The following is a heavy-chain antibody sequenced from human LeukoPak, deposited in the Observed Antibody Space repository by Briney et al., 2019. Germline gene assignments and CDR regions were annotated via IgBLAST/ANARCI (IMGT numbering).Heavy chain of an antibody. V-gene: IGHV3-23*01. Sequence: PGGTLRLSCAASGFTLSSYGMNWVRQAPGKGLEWVSGISGSGGSTYYTDSVKGRFTISRDNSKNTLYLQMNSLRAEDTAVYYCARDTGYDWGQGTLVTVSS. D-gene: IGHD3-9*01. CDR1: GFTLSSYG. CDR3: ARDTGYD. CDR2: ISGSGGST. J-gene: IGHJ4*02.